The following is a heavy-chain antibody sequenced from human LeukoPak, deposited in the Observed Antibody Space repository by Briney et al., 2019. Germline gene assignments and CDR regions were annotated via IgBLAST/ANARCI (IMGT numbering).Heavy chain of an antibody. D-gene: IGHD6-6*01. CDR2: ISSSSSTI. CDR3: ARDLEYSSSSDGDY. J-gene: IGHJ4*02. CDR1: GFTFSSYS. V-gene: IGHV3-48*01. Sequence: GGSLRLSCAASGFTFSSYSMNWVRQAPGKGLEWVSSISSSSSTIYYADSVKGRFTISRDNAKNSLYLQMNSLRAEDTAVYYCARDLEYSSSSDGDYWGQGTLVTVSS.